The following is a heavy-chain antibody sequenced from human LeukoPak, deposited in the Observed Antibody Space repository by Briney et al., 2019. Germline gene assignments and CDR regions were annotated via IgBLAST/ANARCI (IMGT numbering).Heavy chain of an antibody. J-gene: IGHJ5*02. D-gene: IGHD3-10*01. V-gene: IGHV3-30*02. Sequence: PGGSLRLSCAASGFTFSSYGMHWVRQAPGKGLEWVAFIRYDGSNKYYADSVKGRFTISRDNSKNTLYLQMNSLRAEDTAVYYCAKDPIWFGEWNQEANWFDPWGQGTLVTVSS. CDR3: AKDPIWFGEWNQEANWFDP. CDR2: IRYDGSNK. CDR1: GFTFSSYG.